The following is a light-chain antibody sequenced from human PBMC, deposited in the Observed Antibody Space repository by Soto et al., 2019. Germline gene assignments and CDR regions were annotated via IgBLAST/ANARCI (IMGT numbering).Light chain of an antibody. J-gene: IGLJ3*02. CDR3: SSHAGIINVV. CDR1: SSDVGGYNY. V-gene: IGLV2-8*01. Sequence: QSALTQPPSASGSPGQSVTIFCTGTSSDVGGYNYVSWYQQHPGKAPKLMIYEVTKRPSGVPDRFSGSKSGNTASLTVSGLLAEDEADYYCSSHAGIINVVFGGGTKLTVL. CDR2: EVT.